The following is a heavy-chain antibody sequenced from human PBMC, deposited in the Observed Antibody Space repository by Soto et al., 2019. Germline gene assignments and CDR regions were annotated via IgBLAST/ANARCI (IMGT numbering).Heavy chain of an antibody. J-gene: IGHJ4*02. CDR2: IYPGDSDT. D-gene: IGHD3-22*01. CDR1: GYSFTSYW. V-gene: IGHV5-51*01. Sequence: PCESMQISCKGSGYSFTSYWIGWVRQMPGKGLEWMGIIYPGDSDTRYSPSFQGQVTISADKSISTAYLQWSSLKASDTAMYYCAIHRESGYYDSSGKRYYFDYWGQGTLVTVSS. CDR3: AIHRESGYYDSSGKRYYFDY.